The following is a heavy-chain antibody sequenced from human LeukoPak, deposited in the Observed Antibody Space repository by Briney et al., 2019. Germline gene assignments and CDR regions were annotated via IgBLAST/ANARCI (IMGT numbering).Heavy chain of an antibody. CDR2: ISYDGSNK. J-gene: IGHJ4*02. V-gene: IGHV3-30*04. Sequence: PGGSLRPSCAASGFTFSNYALPWVRQAPGKGLEWVAVISYDGSNKFYADSVRGRFTISRDNSKNTLFLQMNSLRPEDTAVYYRARGPDYDILADYFDYWGQGTLVTVSS. CDR1: GFTFSNYA. CDR3: ARGPDYDILADYFDY. D-gene: IGHD3-9*01.